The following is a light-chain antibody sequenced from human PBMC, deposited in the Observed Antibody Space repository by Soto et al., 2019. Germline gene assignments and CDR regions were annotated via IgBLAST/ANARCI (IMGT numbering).Light chain of an antibody. CDR3: QSYDSSLSGSGV. CDR1: SSNIGAGYD. Sequence: QSVLTQPPSVSGAPGQRVTISCTGSSSNIGAGYDVHWYQQLPGTAPKLLIYSNNNRPSGVPDRFSGSKSGTSASLAITGLQAEDEGDYYCQSYDSSLSGSGVFGGGTKLTVL. CDR2: SNN. V-gene: IGLV1-40*01. J-gene: IGLJ2*01.